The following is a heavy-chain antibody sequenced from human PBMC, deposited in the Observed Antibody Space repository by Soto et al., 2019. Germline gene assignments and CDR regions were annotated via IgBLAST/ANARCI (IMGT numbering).Heavy chain of an antibody. J-gene: IGHJ4*02. V-gene: IGHV3-48*01. CDR3: ARGSVSPFMALAVAGLFDY. CDR2: ISSSSSTI. Sequence: GGSLRLSCAASGFTFSSYSMNWVRQAPGKGLEWVSYISSSSSTIYYADSVKGRFTISRDNAKNSLYLQMNSLRAEDTAVYYCARGSVSPFMALAVAGLFDYWGQGTLVTVSS. CDR1: GFTFSSYS. D-gene: IGHD6-19*01.